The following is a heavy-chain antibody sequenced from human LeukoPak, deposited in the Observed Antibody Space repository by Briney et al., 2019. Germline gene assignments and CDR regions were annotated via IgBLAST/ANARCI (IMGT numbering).Heavy chain of an antibody. D-gene: IGHD6-13*01. J-gene: IGHJ5*02. CDR3: AREGSSSWGTNWFDP. Sequence: PGGSLRLSCAASGFTFSSYSMNWVRQAPGKGLEWVSYISSSSSTIYYADSVKGRFTISRDNAMNSLYLQMSSLRAEDTAVYYCAREGSSSWGTNWFDPWGQGILVTVSS. CDR2: ISSSSSTI. V-gene: IGHV3-48*01. CDR1: GFTFSSYS.